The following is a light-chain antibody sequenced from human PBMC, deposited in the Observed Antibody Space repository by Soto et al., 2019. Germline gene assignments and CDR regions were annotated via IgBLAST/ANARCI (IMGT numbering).Light chain of an antibody. CDR1: QSVLYSSNNKNY. Sequence: DIVMTQSPDSLAVSLGERATINCKSSQSVLYSSNNKNYLAWYQQKPGQPPKLLIYWASTRESGVPDRFSGSGSGEDFTLTISSLQAEDVAVYYCHQYYSTPLTLGGGTKVEIK. V-gene: IGKV4-1*01. J-gene: IGKJ4*01. CDR3: HQYYSTPLT. CDR2: WAS.